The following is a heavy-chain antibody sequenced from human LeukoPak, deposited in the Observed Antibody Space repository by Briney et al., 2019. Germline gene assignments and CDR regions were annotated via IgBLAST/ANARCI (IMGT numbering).Heavy chain of an antibody. CDR2: ISSSCSTI. Sequence: GGSLRLSCAASGFTSSSYEMNWVRQAPGKGLEWVSYISSSCSTIYYADSVKGRFTISRDNAKNSLYLQMNSLRAEDTAVYYCARGYYGSGSSYPDAFDIWGQGTMVTVSS. V-gene: IGHV3-48*03. J-gene: IGHJ3*02. CDR3: ARGYYGSGSSYPDAFDI. CDR1: GFTSSSYE. D-gene: IGHD3-10*01.